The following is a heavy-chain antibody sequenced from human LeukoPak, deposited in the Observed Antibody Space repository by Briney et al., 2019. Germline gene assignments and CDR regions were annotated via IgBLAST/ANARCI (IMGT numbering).Heavy chain of an antibody. V-gene: IGHV3-23*01. CDR3: ARAGGSTVSHSDY. J-gene: IGHJ4*02. D-gene: IGHD4-17*01. Sequence: PGGSLRLSCAASGFTFSSYAMSWVRQAPGKGLEWVSAISGSGGSTYYADSVKGRFTISKDNAKSSLYLQMNSLRAEDTAVYYCARAGGSTVSHSDYWGQGTLVTVSS. CDR2: ISGSGGST. CDR1: GFTFSSYA.